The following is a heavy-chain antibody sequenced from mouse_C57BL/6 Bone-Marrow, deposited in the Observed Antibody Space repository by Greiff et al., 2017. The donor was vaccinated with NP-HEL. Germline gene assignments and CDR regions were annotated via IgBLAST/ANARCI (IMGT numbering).Heavy chain of an antibody. CDR3: AIGSSYLYWYFDV. D-gene: IGHD1-1*01. J-gene: IGHJ1*03. V-gene: IGHV1-63*01. CDR2: IYPGGGYT. CDR1: GYTFTNYW. Sequence: QVQLKQSGAELVRPGTSVKMSCKASGYTFTNYWIGWAKQRPGHGLEWIGDIYPGGGYTNYNEKFKGKATLTADKSSSTAYMQFSSLTSEDSAIYYCAIGSSYLYWYFDVWGTGTTVTVSS.